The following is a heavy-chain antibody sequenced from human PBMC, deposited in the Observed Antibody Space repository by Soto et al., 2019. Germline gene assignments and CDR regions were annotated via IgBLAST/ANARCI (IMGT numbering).Heavy chain of an antibody. V-gene: IGHV3-30*03. CDR2: ISYDESNK. J-gene: IGHJ4*02. Sequence: QVQLVESGGGVVQPGRSLRLSCAASGFSFSSFGMHWVRQAPGQGLEWVAVISYDESNKYYAESAKGRFTISRDNSKNTLYLQINSLRAEDTAVYYCARDITSFGEVFYFWGQGTLVTVSS. D-gene: IGHD3-10*01. CDR1: GFSFSSFG. CDR3: ARDITSFGEVFYF.